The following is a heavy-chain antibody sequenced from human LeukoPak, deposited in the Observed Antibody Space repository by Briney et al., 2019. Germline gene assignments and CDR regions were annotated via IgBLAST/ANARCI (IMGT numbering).Heavy chain of an antibody. J-gene: IGHJ3*01. V-gene: IGHV1-18*01. CDR2: ISVYNGNT. Sequence: ASVKVSCKASGYTFNNYDISWVRQAPGQGLEWMGWISVYNGNTNYAQKLQGRVTMTTDTSTSTAYMQLRSLTSDDTAVYYCAREGDTSRGDALDVWGQGTMVTVSS. D-gene: IGHD3-16*01. CDR3: AREGDTSRGDALDV. CDR1: GYTFNNYD.